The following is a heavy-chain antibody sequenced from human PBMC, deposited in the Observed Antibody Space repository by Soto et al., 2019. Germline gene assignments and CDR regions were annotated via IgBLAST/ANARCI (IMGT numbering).Heavy chain of an antibody. D-gene: IGHD2-2*01. V-gene: IGHV4-31*03. Sequence: QVQLQESGPGLVKPSQTLSLTCTVSGGSISNGGHYWSWIRQDPGKGLEWIGNIDYSGGTYYNPSLKSRVTISVDTSKNQFSLKLSSVTAADTAVYYCTRAPEYCSSTSCNWFDPWGQGTLVTVSS. CDR2: IDYSGGT. J-gene: IGHJ5*02. CDR3: TRAPEYCSSTSCNWFDP. CDR1: GGSISNGGHY.